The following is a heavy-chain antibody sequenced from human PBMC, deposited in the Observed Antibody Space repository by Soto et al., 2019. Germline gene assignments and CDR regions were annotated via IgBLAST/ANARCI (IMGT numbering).Heavy chain of an antibody. Sequence: SATTSLTCGFYGGYCSSYCLSLIRPSQGKGLEWIGEINHSGSANYKPSLRSRVTFSVDTSKNHFSLKLNSVTAADTAVYYCAREGEYSTSAGGWFDPWGQGTMVTVSS. V-gene: IGHV4-34*01. D-gene: IGHD5-18*01. CDR2: INHSGSA. J-gene: IGHJ5*01. CDR1: GGYCSSYC. CDR3: AREGEYSTSAGGWFDP.